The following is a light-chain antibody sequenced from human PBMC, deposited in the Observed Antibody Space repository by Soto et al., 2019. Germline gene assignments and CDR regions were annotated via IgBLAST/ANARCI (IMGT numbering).Light chain of an antibody. V-gene: IGKV1-33*01. CDR1: QDITDH. J-gene: IGKJ4*01. Sequence: DIQMTQSPSSLSASVGDRVTITCQASQDITDHLNWYQQKPGKAPKLLIYDASNLETGVPSRFSGSGSGTDFTFTISSLQPEDIATFYCQQYGILLTFGGGTKVEIK. CDR3: QQYGILLT. CDR2: DAS.